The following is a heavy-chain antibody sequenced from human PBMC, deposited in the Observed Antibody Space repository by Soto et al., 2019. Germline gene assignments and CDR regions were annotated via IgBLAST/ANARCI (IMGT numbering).Heavy chain of an antibody. Sequence: QVQLVESGGGVVQPGRSLRLSCAASGFTFSSYGMHWVRQAPGKGLEGVAVIWYDGSNKYYADSVKGRFTISRDNSKNTLYLQMNSLRAEDTAVYYCAREFTVTTLPGGMDVWGQGTTVTVSS. D-gene: IGHD4-4*01. CDR3: AREFTVTTLPGGMDV. CDR1: GFTFSSYG. V-gene: IGHV3-33*01. J-gene: IGHJ6*02. CDR2: IWYDGSNK.